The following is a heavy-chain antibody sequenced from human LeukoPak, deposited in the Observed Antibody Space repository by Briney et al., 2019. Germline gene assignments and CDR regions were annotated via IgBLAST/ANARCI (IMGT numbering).Heavy chain of an antibody. Sequence: ASVKVSCKASGYTFTGYYMHWVRQAPGQGLEWMGWINPNSGGTNYAQKFQGRVTMTRDTSISTAYMELSRLRSDDTAVYYCARGGPYYYDSSGYYFGDYWGQGTLVTVSS. CDR3: ARGGPYYYDSSGYYFGDY. V-gene: IGHV1-2*02. D-gene: IGHD3-22*01. CDR2: INPNSGGT. J-gene: IGHJ4*02. CDR1: GYTFTGYY.